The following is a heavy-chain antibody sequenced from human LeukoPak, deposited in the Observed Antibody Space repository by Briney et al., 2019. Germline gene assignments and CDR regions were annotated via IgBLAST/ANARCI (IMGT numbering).Heavy chain of an antibody. V-gene: IGHV1-2*02. CDR3: ARDDYIGSGGDERFDP. CDR2: INPNSGGT. CDR1: GYTFTGYY. J-gene: IGHJ5*02. Sequence: ASVKVSCKASGYTFTGYYMHWVRQAPGQGLEWMGWINPNSGGTNYAQKFQGRVTMTRDTSISTAYMELSRLRSDDTAVYYCARDDYIGSGGDERFDPWGQGTLVTVSS. D-gene: IGHD3-10*01.